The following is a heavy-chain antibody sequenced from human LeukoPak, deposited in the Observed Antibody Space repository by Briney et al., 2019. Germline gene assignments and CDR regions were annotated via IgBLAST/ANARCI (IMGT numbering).Heavy chain of an antibody. CDR2: ITGGGGDT. Sequence: GGSLRLSCAASGFTFSTYGMSWVRQAPGKGLEWVSGITGGGGDTYYADSVKGRFTISRDNSKNTLFLQMNSLRAEDTAVYYCAKRGGSMVRAFDYWGQGTLVTVSS. D-gene: IGHD3-10*01. CDR1: GFTFSTYG. CDR3: AKRGGSMVRAFDY. J-gene: IGHJ4*02. V-gene: IGHV3-23*01.